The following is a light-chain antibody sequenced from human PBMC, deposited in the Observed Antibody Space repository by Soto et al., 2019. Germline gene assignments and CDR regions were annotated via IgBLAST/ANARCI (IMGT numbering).Light chain of an antibody. CDR1: QSLLYSSNKKNY. CDR2: WAS. Sequence: DTVMTQSPDSLAVSLGERATINCKSSQSLLYSSNKKNYLAWYQQEAGQPPKLLIYWASTRESGVPDRFSGSGSGTDFTLTISSLQAADVAVYYCQQYYRSPMTFGQGTKVEI. V-gene: IGKV4-1*01. CDR3: QQYYRSPMT. J-gene: IGKJ1*01.